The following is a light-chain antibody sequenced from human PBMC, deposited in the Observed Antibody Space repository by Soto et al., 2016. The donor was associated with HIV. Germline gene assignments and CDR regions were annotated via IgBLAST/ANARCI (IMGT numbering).Light chain of an antibody. CDR1: ESIYVW. J-gene: IGKJ1*01. V-gene: IGKV1-5*03. CDR2: QAP. Sequence: DIQMAQSPSIVSASIGDSVTITCRASESIYVWLAWYQHKAGKAPKLLIYQAPSLQSGVPSRFSGSGSGTEFTLTISSLQPDDFATYYCQQYTSYQTFGQGTKVEIK. CDR3: QQYTSYQT.